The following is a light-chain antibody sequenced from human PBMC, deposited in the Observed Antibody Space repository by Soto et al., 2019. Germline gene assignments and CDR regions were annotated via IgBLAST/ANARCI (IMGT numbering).Light chain of an antibody. J-gene: IGLJ1*01. CDR3: SSYAGSSNV. Sequence: QSALTQPPSASGSPGQSVAISCTGTSSDVGVYNYVSWYQQHPGKAPKLMIYEVNKRPSGVPDRFSGSKSGNTASLTVSGLQAEDESDYYCSSYAGSSNVFGPGTKV. CDR2: EVN. CDR1: SSDVGVYNY. V-gene: IGLV2-8*01.